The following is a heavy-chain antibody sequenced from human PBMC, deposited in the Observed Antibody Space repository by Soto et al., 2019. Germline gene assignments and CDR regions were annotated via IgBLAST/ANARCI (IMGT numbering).Heavy chain of an antibody. D-gene: IGHD1-1*01. Sequence: GGSLRLSCAASGFTFDDYTMHWVRQAPGKGLEWVSLISWDGGSTYYADSVKGRFTISRDNSKNSLYLQMNSQRTEDTALYSYAKAGWNGDYYYDMDVWGKGTTVTVSS. CDR2: ISWDGGST. CDR1: GFTFDDYT. J-gene: IGHJ6*04. V-gene: IGHV3-43*01. CDR3: AKAGWNGDYYYDMDV.